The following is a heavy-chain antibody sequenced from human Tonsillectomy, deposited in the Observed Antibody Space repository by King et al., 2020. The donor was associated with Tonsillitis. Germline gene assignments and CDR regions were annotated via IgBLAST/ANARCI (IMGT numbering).Heavy chain of an antibody. CDR1: GFTFGDYD. V-gene: IGHV3-49*04. D-gene: IGHD6-19*01. J-gene: IGHJ4*02. CDR2: IRSKGYGATT. CDR3: TSGVWLACFDY. Sequence: QLVQSGGGLVQPGRSLRLSCTASGFTFGDYDMNWVRQAPGKGLEWVGFIRSKGYGATTEYAASVKGRFTISRDDSKCIAHLQMNSLKTEDTAVYHCTSGVWLACFDYWGQGILVTVSS.